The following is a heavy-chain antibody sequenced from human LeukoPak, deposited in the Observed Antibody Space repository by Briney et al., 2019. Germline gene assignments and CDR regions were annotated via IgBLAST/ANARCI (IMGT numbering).Heavy chain of an antibody. D-gene: IGHD3-10*01. CDR3: ARERMDYSNSGNFYDYFDY. CDR2: IYYSGTT. J-gene: IGHJ4*02. V-gene: IGHV4-31*03. Sequence: SETLSLTCTVSGGSISSGDYYWTWIRQHPGEGLEWIGSIYYSGTTSYNPSLESRVTMSVDTSNQFSLKLTSVTAADTAVYYCARERMDYSNSGNFYDYFDYWGQGALVTVSS. CDR1: GGSISSGDYY.